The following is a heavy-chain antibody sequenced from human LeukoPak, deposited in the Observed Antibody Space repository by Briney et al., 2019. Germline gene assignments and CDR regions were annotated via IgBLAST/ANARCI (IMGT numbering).Heavy chain of an antibody. V-gene: IGHV3-7*01. CDR1: GFTFRSHW. CDR2: IAQDGSDK. D-gene: IGHD2-15*01. J-gene: IGHJ6*03. CDR3: AKSSWGHCSGGSCYAGFMDV. Sequence: GGSLRLSCAASGFTFRSHWMSWVRQAPGKGLEWVANIAQDGSDKNYVDSVKGRFTISRDNAKDSLYLQMNSLRAEDTAVYYCAKSSWGHCSGGSCYAGFMDVWGKGTTVTVSS.